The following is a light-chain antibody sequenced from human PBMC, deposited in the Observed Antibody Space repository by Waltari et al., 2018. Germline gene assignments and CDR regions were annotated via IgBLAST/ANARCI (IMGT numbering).Light chain of an antibody. CDR1: SGDVGCNNY. J-gene: IGLJ3*02. CDR3: CSYAGSYTWV. CDR2: DLS. Sequence: QSALTQPRSVSGSPGQSVTISCTGTSGDVGCNNYVSWYQQHPGKAPKGMIYDLSRRPSGVPDRFSGSRSANTASLTISGLQAEDEADYYCCSYAGSYTWVFGGGTKVTVL. V-gene: IGLV2-11*01.